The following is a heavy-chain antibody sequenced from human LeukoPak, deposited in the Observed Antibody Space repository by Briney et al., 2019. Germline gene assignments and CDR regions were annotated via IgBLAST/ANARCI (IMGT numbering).Heavy chain of an antibody. Sequence: SETLSLTCTVSGGSISSSSYYWGWIRQPPGKGLEWIGSIYYSGSTNYNPSLKSRVTISVDTSKNQFSLKLSSVTAADTAVYYCARGAVYSSSWYEDYFDYWGQGTLVTVSS. CDR2: IYYSGST. J-gene: IGHJ4*02. V-gene: IGHV4-39*07. D-gene: IGHD6-13*01. CDR3: ARGAVYSSSWYEDYFDY. CDR1: GGSISSSSYY.